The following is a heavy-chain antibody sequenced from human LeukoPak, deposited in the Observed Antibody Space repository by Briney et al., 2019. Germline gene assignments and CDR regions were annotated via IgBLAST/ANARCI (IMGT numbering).Heavy chain of an antibody. CDR1: GFTFSSYA. CDR2: ISYDGSNK. CDR3: ARSPGYSYGMDV. Sequence: GGSLRLSCAASGFTFSSYAMHWVRQAPGKGLEWVAVISYDGSNKYYADSVKGRFTISRDNSKNTLYLQMNSLRAEDTAVYYCARSPGYSYGMDVWGQGTTVTVSS. V-gene: IGHV3-30-3*01. J-gene: IGHJ6*02. D-gene: IGHD2-15*01.